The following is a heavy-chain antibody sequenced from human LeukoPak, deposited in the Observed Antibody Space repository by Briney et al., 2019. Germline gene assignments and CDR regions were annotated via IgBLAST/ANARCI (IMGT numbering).Heavy chain of an antibody. D-gene: IGHD3-22*01. CDR1: GFTFSSYS. V-gene: IGHV3-21*04. CDR3: ARASLYDNSAYYLDY. J-gene: IGHJ4*02. CDR2: ISSSSSYI. Sequence: GGSLRLSCAASGFTFSSYSMNCVRQAPGKGLEWVSSISSSSSYIYYADSVKGRFTISRDNAKNSLYLQMNSLRAEDTALYYCARASLYDNSAYYLDYWGQGTLVTVSS.